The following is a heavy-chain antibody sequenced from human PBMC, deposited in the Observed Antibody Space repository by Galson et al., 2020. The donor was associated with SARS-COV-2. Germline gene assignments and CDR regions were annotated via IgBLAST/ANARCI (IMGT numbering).Heavy chain of an antibody. V-gene: IGHV3-21*06. CDR2: ISSSSSYI. D-gene: IGHD6-6*01. CDR1: GFTFSTYS. J-gene: IGHJ2*01. Sequence: TGGSLRLSCAASGFTFSTYSMNWVRQVPGKGLEWVSSISSSSSYIYYADSVKGRFTISRDNAKNSLFLQMNNLRAEDTAVYSCARDPSAYWYFDLWGRGTLVTVSS. CDR3: ARDPSAYWYFDL.